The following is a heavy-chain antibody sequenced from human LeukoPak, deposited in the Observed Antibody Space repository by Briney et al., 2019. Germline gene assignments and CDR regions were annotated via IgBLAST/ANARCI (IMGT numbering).Heavy chain of an antibody. J-gene: IGHJ6*03. CDR2: INPSGCSK. V-gene: IGHV1-46*01. Sequence: ASVKVCCKASGYTFTSYYIHWVRQAPGQGLEWMGIINPSGCSKSYAQKFQGRVTRTRDTSTSTVNMELSSLRSEDTAVYYCARDWKTRDYYYYLDVWGKGTTVTISS. D-gene: IGHD1-1*01. CDR3: ARDWKTRDYYYYLDV. CDR1: GYTFTSYY.